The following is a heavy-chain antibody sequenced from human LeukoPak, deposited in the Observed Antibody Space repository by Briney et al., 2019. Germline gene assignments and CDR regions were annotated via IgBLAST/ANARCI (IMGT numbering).Heavy chain of an antibody. D-gene: IGHD3-10*01. CDR3: VRDLGSMARGSRRGYDDYYYYMDV. J-gene: IGHJ6*03. CDR1: GGSISSGLYY. V-gene: IGHV4-61*02. CDR2: IYASGST. Sequence: SETLSLTCTVSGGSISSGLYYWSWIRQPAGKGLEWIGRIYASGSTNYNPSVKSRVTISVDTSKNQFSLKLSSVTAADTAVYYCVRDLGSMARGSRRGYDDYYYYMDVWGKGTTVIISS.